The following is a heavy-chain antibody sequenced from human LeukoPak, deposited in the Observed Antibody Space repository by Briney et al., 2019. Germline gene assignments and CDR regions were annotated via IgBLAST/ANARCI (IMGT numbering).Heavy chain of an antibody. CDR1: GFSFNMYW. Sequence: GESLKISRKGSGFSFNMYWIGWVRQMPGKGLEWMGIIYPGDSDTRYSSSFQGQVTISVDKSISTAYLQWSSLEASDTAMYYCARRQGCSNTACPPDYWGQGTLVTVSS. CDR2: IYPGDSDT. J-gene: IGHJ4*02. CDR3: ARRQGCSNTACPPDY. V-gene: IGHV5-51*01. D-gene: IGHD2-2*01.